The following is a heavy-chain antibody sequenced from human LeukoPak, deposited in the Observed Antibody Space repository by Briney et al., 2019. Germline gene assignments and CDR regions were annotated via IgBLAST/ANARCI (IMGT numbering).Heavy chain of an antibody. V-gene: IGHV4-39*07. Sequence: SETLSLTCTVSGGSISSSSYYWGWIRQPPGKGLEWIGSVYYSGSTYYNPSLKSRVTISVDTSKNQFSLKLSSVTAADTAVYYCARGVVIAPQTFDYWGQGTLVTVSS. CDR1: GGSISSSSYY. CDR2: VYYSGST. CDR3: ARGVVIAPQTFDY. D-gene: IGHD2-21*01. J-gene: IGHJ4*02.